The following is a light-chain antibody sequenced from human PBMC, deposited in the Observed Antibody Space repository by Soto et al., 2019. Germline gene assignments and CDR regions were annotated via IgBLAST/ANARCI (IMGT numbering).Light chain of an antibody. CDR3: SSKTSSRTPFV. CDR1: SSDVGGYNY. CDR2: EVN. Sequence: QSVLTQPASVSGSPGQSSTISFTGTSSDVGGYNYVSWYQQHPGNAPRLMIYEVNNRPSGVPNRFSGSKSGNTASLTISGLQAEDEADYYCSSKTSSRTPFVFGTGTKVTVL. J-gene: IGLJ1*01. V-gene: IGLV2-14*01.